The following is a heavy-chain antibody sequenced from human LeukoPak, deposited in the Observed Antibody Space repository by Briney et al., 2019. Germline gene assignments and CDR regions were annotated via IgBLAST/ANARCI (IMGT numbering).Heavy chain of an antibody. CDR2: LYTDGTT. J-gene: IGHJ4*02. D-gene: IGHD4-17*01. Sequence: GGSLRLSCAASGFSVSGHYMSWVRQAPGKGLEWVSILYTDGTTYYADSVKGRFTISRDNSKNTLYLQLNSLRAEDTAVYYCAKDLYGDYDFDCWGQGTLVTVSS. V-gene: IGHV3-53*01. CDR1: GFSVSGHY. CDR3: AKDLYGDYDFDC.